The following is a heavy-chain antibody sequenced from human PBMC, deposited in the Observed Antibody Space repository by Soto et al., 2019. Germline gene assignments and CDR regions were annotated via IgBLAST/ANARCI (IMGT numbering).Heavy chain of an antibody. J-gene: IGHJ5*02. Sequence: PSETLSLTCTVSGGSISSSSYYWGWIRQPPGKGLEWIGYIYYSGSTYYNPSLKSRVTISVDTSKNQFSLKLSSVTAADTAVYYCARTLYDFWSGYYHINWFDPWGQGTLVTVSS. CDR1: GGSISSSSYY. V-gene: IGHV4-30-4*08. CDR2: IYYSGST. D-gene: IGHD3-3*01. CDR3: ARTLYDFWSGYYHINWFDP.